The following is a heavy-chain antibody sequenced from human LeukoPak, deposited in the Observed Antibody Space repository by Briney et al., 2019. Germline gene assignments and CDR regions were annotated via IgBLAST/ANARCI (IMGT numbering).Heavy chain of an antibody. J-gene: IGHJ6*02. D-gene: IGHD3-9*01. CDR1: VGTFSSYA. Sequence: SVKVSCKASVGTFSSYAISWVRQAPGPGLEWKGGIIPIFGTANYEQKFQGRVTITADESTSTAYMELSSLRSEDTAVYYCARDGIPYDILTGYYNDYYYGMDVWGQGTTVTASS. CDR3: ARDGIPYDILTGYYNDYYYGMDV. V-gene: IGHV1-69*13. CDR2: IIPIFGTA.